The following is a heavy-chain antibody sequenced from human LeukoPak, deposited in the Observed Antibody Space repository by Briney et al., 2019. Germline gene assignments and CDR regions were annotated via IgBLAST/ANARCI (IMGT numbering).Heavy chain of an antibody. J-gene: IGHJ4*02. CDR3: AREGDSSGYDY. CDR1: GGYISSGGFS. D-gene: IGHD3-22*01. CDR2: IYGGGRT. V-gene: IGHV4-30-2*06. Sequence: SETLSLTCTVSGGYISSGGFSWSWIRQSPGKDLEWIGYIYGGGRTFYNPSLESRVTISVDTSSNQFSLKLSSVTAADTAVYYCAREGDSSGYDYWGQGTLVTVSS.